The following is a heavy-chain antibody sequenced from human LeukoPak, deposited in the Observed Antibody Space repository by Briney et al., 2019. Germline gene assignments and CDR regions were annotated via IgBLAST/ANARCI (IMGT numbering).Heavy chain of an antibody. J-gene: IGHJ6*02. D-gene: IGHD3-10*01. Sequence: PSETLSHTCTVSGGSISSYYWSWIRQPPGKGLEWIGYIYYSGSTNYNPSLKSRVTISVDTSKNQFSLKLSSVTAADTAVYYCARSGYYGSGSYYNVDYYGMDVWGQGTTVTVSS. CDR2: IYYSGST. CDR3: ARSGYYGSGSYYNVDYYGMDV. CDR1: GGSISSYY. V-gene: IGHV4-59*08.